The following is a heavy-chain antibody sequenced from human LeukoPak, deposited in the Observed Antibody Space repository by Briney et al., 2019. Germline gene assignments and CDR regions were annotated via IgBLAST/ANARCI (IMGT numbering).Heavy chain of an antibody. D-gene: IGHD4-11*01. J-gene: IGHJ3*02. V-gene: IGHV4-61*02. Sequence: PSETLSLTCTVSGGSISSGSYYWSWIRQPAGKGLEWIGRIYTSESTNYNPSLKSRVTISVDTSKNQFSLKLSSVTAADTAVYYCARRRVSNAFDIWGQGTMVTVSS. CDR2: IYTSEST. CDR3: ARRRVSNAFDI. CDR1: GGSISSGSYY.